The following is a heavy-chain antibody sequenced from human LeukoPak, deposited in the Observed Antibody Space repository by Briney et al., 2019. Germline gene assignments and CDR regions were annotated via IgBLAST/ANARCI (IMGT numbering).Heavy chain of an antibody. D-gene: IGHD2-2*01. CDR1: GYTFTSYF. V-gene: IGHV1-46*01. CDR2: INPSGGST. CDR3: AREDVVPAAIGSGWFDP. Sequence: ASVKVSCKASGYTFTSYFMHWVRQARGQGLEWMGIINPSGGSTSYAQKFQGRVTMTRDTSTSTVYMELSSLRSEDTAVYYCAREDVVPAAIGSGWFDPWGQGTLVTVSS. J-gene: IGHJ5*02.